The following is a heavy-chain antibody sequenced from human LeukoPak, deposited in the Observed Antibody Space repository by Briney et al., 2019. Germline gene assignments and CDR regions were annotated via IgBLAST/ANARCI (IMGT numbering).Heavy chain of an antibody. Sequence: GGSLRLSCAASGFTFSSYGMHWVRQAPGKGLEWVAVISYDGSNKYYADSVKGRFTISRDNSKNTLYLQMNSLRAEDTALYYCARDPYDSSGHYGMDVWGQGTTVTVSS. CDR1: GFTFSSYG. D-gene: IGHD3-22*01. J-gene: IGHJ6*02. V-gene: IGHV3-30*03. CDR2: ISYDGSNK. CDR3: ARDPYDSSGHYGMDV.